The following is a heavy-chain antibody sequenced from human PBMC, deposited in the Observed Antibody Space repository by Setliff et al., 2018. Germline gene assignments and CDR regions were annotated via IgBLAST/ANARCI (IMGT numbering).Heavy chain of an antibody. CDR3: ARTCSGSGCYAGLES. D-gene: IGHD2-15*01. CDR2: MNPNSGNT. J-gene: IGHJ4*02. Sequence: GASVKVSCKTSGYSFTDYYIHWVRQATGQGLEWMGWMNPNSGNTGYAQNFQGRVSMTRNTSISTAYMELNSLTSEDTAVYYCARTCSGSGCYAGLESWGQGTPVTVSS. V-gene: IGHV1-8*02. CDR1: GYSFTDYY.